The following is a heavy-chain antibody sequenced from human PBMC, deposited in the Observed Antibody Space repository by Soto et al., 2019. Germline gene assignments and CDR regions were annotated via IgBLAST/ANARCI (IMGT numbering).Heavy chain of an antibody. J-gene: IGHJ5*02. CDR3: ASDTAP. CDR1: GGSISTGGYY. V-gene: IGHV4-31*03. CDR2: IYNNATT. Sequence: QVQLQESGPGLVKPSQTLSLTCTVSGGSISTGGYYWSWIRQHPGKGLEWFGYIYNNATTYYNPSLTRRVTIAVDTYTNQFYRKLSSMTVEDTAVYYCASDTAPWGQGALVTVSS.